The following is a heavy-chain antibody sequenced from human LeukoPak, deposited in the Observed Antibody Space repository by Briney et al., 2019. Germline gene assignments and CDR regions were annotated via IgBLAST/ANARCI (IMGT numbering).Heavy chain of an antibody. Sequence: GGSLRLSCAAPGFTSSSYAMNWVRQAPGKGLEWVSYISSSGSTIYYADSVKGRFTISRDNAKNSLYLQMNSLRAEDTAVYYCAREEGNIVVVPAAIDYWGQGTLVAVSS. CDR1: GFTSSSYA. J-gene: IGHJ4*02. CDR3: AREEGNIVVVPAAIDY. V-gene: IGHV3-48*03. CDR2: ISSSGSTI. D-gene: IGHD2-2*01.